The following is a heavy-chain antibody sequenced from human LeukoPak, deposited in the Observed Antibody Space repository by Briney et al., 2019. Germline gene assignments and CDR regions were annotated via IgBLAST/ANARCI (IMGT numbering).Heavy chain of an antibody. Sequence: SETLSLTCTVSGGSISSYYWSWIRQPPGKGLEWIGYIYYRGSTNYNPSLKSRVTISVDTSKNQFSLKLSSVAAADTAVYYCARALWFGGGYFDYWGQGTLVTVSS. D-gene: IGHD3-10*01. CDR1: GGSISSYY. V-gene: IGHV4-59*01. CDR3: ARALWFGGGYFDY. J-gene: IGHJ4*02. CDR2: IYYRGST.